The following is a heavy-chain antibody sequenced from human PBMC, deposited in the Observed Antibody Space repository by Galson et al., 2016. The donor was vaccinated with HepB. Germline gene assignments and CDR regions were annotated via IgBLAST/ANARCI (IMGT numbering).Heavy chain of an antibody. J-gene: IGHJ6*02. CDR1: EFNFENYA. V-gene: IGHV3-9*01. CDR2: INWDSGSI. D-gene: IGHD3-3*01. CDR3: AKGGRFLEWFFYGMDV. Sequence: SLRLSCAASEFNFENYAMHWVRQAPGKGLGWVSSINWDSGSIGYAESVKGRFTISRDNAKNSLYLQMNSLRPEDTALYYCAKGGRFLEWFFYGMDVWGQGTTVTVSS.